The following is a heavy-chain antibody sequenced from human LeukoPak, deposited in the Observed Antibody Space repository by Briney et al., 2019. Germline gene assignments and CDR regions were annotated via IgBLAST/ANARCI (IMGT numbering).Heavy chain of an antibody. CDR1: GFTFSSYG. J-gene: IGHJ4*02. V-gene: IGHV3-30*02. D-gene: IGHD3-3*01. Sequence: GGSLRLXCAASGFTFSSYGMHWVRQAPGKGLEWVAFIRYDGSNKYYADSVKGRFTISRDNSKNTLYLQMNSLRAEDTTVYYCAKDLRFLEWLPNYFDYWGQGTLVTVSS. CDR3: AKDLRFLEWLPNYFDY. CDR2: IRYDGSNK.